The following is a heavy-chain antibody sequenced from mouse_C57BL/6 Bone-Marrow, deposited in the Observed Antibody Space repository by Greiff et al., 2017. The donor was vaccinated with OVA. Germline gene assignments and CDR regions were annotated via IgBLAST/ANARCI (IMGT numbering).Heavy chain of an antibody. CDR3: ARLLWSYWYFDV. CDR1: DSEVFPIAY. V-gene: IGHV15-2*01. D-gene: IGHD1-1*02. J-gene: IGHJ1*03. Sequence: VQLQQSGSELRSPGSSVKLSCKDFDSEVFPIAYMSWVRQKPGHGFEWIGGILPSIGRTIYGEKFEDKATLDADTLSNTAYLELNSLTSEDSAIYYCARLLWSYWYFDVWGTGTTVTVSS. CDR2: ILPSIGRT.